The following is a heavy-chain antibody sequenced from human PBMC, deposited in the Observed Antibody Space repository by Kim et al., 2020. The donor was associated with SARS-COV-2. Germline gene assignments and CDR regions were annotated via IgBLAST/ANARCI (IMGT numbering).Heavy chain of an antibody. Sequence: KGRFTISRDNAKNSLYLQMNSLRAEDTALYYCAKDIGATVTYWYYYGMDVWGQGTTVTVSS. CDR3: AKDIGATVTYWYYYGMDV. V-gene: IGHV3-9*01. D-gene: IGHD4-17*01. J-gene: IGHJ6*02.